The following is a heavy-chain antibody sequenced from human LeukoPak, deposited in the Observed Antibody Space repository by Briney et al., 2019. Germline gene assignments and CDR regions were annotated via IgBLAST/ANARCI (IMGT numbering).Heavy chain of an antibody. D-gene: IGHD1-20*01. J-gene: IGHJ3*02. CDR3: ARHSRDNWKGDAFDI. Sequence: TSETLSLTCTVSGGSISSSSYYWSWIRQPPGKGLEWIGYIYYSGSTNYNPSLKSRVTISVDTSKNQFSLKLSSVTAADTAVYYCARHSRDNWKGDAFDIWGQGTMVTVSS. CDR1: GGSISSSSYY. V-gene: IGHV4-61*05. CDR2: IYYSGST.